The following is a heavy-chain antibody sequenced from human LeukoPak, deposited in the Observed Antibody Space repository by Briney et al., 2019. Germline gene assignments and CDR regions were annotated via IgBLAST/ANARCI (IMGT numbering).Heavy chain of an antibody. Sequence: ASVKVSCKASGYTFTSHGISWVRQAPGQGLEWMGWISAYNGNTNYAQKLQGRVTMTTDTSTSTAYMELSSLRSEDTAVYYCARTAPTFYIAAAGTELNYWGQGTLVTVSS. V-gene: IGHV1-18*01. CDR2: ISAYNGNT. CDR1: GYTFTSHG. J-gene: IGHJ4*02. CDR3: ARTAPTFYIAAAGTELNY. D-gene: IGHD6-13*01.